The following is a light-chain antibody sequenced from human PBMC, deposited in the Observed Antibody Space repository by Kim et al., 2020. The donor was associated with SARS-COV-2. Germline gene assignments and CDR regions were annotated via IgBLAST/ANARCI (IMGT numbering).Light chain of an antibody. CDR3: QSADSSGTLYV. CDR2: KDS. V-gene: IGLV3-25*03. Sequence: PGKTARITCSGDALPKQYAYWYQQKPGQAPVLVIYKDSERPSGIPERFSGSSSGTTVTLTISGVQAEDEADYYCQSADSSGTLYVFGTGTKVTVL. CDR1: ALPKQY. J-gene: IGLJ1*01.